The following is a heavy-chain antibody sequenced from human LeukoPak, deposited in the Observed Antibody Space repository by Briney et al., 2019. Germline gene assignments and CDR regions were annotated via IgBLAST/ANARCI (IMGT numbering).Heavy chain of an antibody. J-gene: IGHJ6*03. Sequence: GRSLRLSCAASGFTFSSYAMHWVRQAPGKGLEWVAYIQYDGSNQQYADSVKGRFIISRVRSKNIPYLQMNSLRAEDTAVYYCAKDRCSNGIGCLYYYMDVWGKGTTVTISS. V-gene: IGHV3-30*04. CDR2: IQYDGSNQ. CDR1: GFTFSSYA. CDR3: AKDRCSNGIGCLYYYMDV. D-gene: IGHD2-8*01.